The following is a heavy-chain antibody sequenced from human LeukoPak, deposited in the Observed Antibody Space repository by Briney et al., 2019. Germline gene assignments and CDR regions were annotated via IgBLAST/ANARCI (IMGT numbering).Heavy chain of an antibody. J-gene: IGHJ5*02. CDR3: ARGEYYYDSSGYPNWFDP. D-gene: IGHD3-22*01. CDR1: GFTFSSYA. V-gene: IGHV3-64*01. CDR2: ISSNGGST. Sequence: GGSLRLSCAASGFTFSSYAMRWVRQAPGKGLEYVSAISSNGGSTYYANSVKGRFTISRDNSKNTLYLQMGSLRAEDMAVYYCARGEYYYDSSGYPNWFDPWGQGTLVTVSS.